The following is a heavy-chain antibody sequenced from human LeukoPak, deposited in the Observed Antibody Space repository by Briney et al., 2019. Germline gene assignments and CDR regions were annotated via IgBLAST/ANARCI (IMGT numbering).Heavy chain of an antibody. V-gene: IGHV3-23*01. CDR2: ISGSGGTT. CDR1: GFTFSSYA. J-gene: IGHJ4*02. Sequence: GGSLRLSCAASGFTFSSYAMSWVRQAPGKGLEWVSAISGSGGTTYYADSVKGRFTISRDNSKNTLYLQMNSLRAENTAVYYCAKGSYYYDSSGYHYYFDYWGQGTLVTVSS. D-gene: IGHD3-22*01. CDR3: AKGSYYYDSSGYHYYFDY.